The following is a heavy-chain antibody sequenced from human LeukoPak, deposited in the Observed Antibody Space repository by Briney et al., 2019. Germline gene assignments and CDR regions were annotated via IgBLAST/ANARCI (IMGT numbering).Heavy chain of an antibody. CDR1: GFTFSSYS. V-gene: IGHV3-21*01. D-gene: IGHD6-19*01. Sequence: GGSLRLSCAASGFTFSSYSMNWVRQAPGKGLEWVSYISSSSSYIYYADSVKGRFTISRDNAKNSLYLQMNSLRAEDTAVYYCAREIAVAGPGYYYYMDVWGKGTTVTVSS. CDR2: ISSSSSYI. J-gene: IGHJ6*03. CDR3: AREIAVAGPGYYYYMDV.